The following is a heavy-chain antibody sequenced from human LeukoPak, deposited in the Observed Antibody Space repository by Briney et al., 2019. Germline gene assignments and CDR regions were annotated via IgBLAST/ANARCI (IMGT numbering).Heavy chain of an antibody. D-gene: IGHD1-26*01. CDR2: ITTSGGST. CDR3: AKEPYSGSQLLDY. Sequence: GGSLRLSCAASGFTFSSHDMSWVRQAPGKGLEWVSAITTSGGSTYYADSVKGRFTTSRDNYKNTLYLQMNSLTAEDTALYYCAKEPYSGSQLLDYWGQGTLVTVSS. V-gene: IGHV3-23*01. CDR1: GFTFSSHD. J-gene: IGHJ4*02.